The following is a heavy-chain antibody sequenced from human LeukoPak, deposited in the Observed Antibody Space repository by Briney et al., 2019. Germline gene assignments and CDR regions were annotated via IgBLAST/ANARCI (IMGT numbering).Heavy chain of an antibody. CDR3: ARDRRGGTMIVVAPRGGFDY. Sequence: KPGGSLRLSCAASGFTFSSYSMNWVRQAPGKGLEWVSSISSSSSYIYYADSVKGRFTISRDNAKNSLYLQMNSLRAEDTAVYYCARDRRGGTMIVVAPRGGFDYWGKGTLVTVSS. CDR2: ISSSSSYI. V-gene: IGHV3-21*01. CDR1: GFTFSSYS. J-gene: IGHJ4*02. D-gene: IGHD3-22*01.